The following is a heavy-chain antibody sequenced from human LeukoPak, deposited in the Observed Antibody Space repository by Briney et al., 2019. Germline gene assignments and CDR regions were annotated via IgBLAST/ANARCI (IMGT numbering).Heavy chain of an antibody. V-gene: IGHV4-31*03. CDR2: IYYSGST. Sequence: SQTLSLTCTVSGGSISSGGYYWSWIRQHPGKGLEWIGYIYYSGSTYYNPSLKSRVTISVDTSKNQFSLKLSSVTAADTAVYYCARDRGGDYDEYYGMDVWGQGTTVTVSS. D-gene: IGHD4-17*01. CDR1: GGSISSGGYY. J-gene: IGHJ6*02. CDR3: ARDRGGDYDEYYGMDV.